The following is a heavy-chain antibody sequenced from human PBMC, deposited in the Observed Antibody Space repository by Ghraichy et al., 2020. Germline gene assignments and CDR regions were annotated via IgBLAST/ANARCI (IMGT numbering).Heavy chain of an antibody. J-gene: IGHJ4*02. CDR2: ISYRGST. V-gene: IGHV4-59*08. CDR3: ARPNVEGDFWSGSDFDS. D-gene: IGHD3-3*01. CDR1: GGSIISYY. Sequence: SETLSLTCTVSGGSIISYYWSWIRQPPGKGLERMGYISYRGSTNYNPSLKSRVTITVDTSKNQSSLKLGSVTAADTAVYYCARPNVEGDFWSGSDFDSWGQGTLVTVSS.